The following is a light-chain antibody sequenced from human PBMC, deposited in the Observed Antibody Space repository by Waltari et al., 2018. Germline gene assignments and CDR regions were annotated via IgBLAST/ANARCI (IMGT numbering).Light chain of an antibody. V-gene: IGLV2-14*03. CDR1: SSDVGAYDY. Sequence: QSALTQPASVSGSPGQSSTISCTGTSSDVGAYDYVSQYQQHPVKAPKLMIYDVTNRPSGVSDRFCGSKSGNTASLTISGLQAEDEADYYCNSYTTTRTLVFGGGTKVTVL. CDR2: DVT. CDR3: NSYTTTRTLV. J-gene: IGLJ3*02.